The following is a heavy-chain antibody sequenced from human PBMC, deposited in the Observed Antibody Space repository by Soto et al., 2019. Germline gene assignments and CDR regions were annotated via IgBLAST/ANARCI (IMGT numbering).Heavy chain of an antibody. V-gene: IGHV3-7*01. Sequence: PGGSLRLSCAASGFTFSSYWMSWVRQAPGKGLEWVANIKQDGSEKYYVDSVKGRFTISRDNAKNSLYLQMNSLRAEDTAVYYCARGRGWNDVEIFYYYYMDVWGKGTTVTVSS. CDR1: GFTFSSYW. CDR3: ARGRGWNDVEIFYYYYMDV. CDR2: IKQDGSEK. D-gene: IGHD1-1*01. J-gene: IGHJ6*03.